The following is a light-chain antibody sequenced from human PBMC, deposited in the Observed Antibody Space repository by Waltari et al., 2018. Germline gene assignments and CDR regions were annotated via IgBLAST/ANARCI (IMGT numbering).Light chain of an antibody. CDR1: QDISSW. J-gene: IGKJ1*01. Sequence: DIQMTQSPSSVSASVGDRVPLTCRASQDISSWLAWYQQQPGKAPKVLIYVASSLQSGVPSRFSGSGSGTDFTLTISSLQPEDFATYYCQQANSFPRTFGQGTKVEIK. CDR2: VAS. V-gene: IGKV1-12*01. CDR3: QQANSFPRT.